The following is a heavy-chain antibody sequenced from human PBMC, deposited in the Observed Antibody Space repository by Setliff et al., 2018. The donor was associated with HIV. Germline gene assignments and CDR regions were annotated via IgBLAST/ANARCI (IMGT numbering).Heavy chain of an antibody. CDR1: GGSISSGIYY. V-gene: IGHV4-61*09. CDR2: IYTSGST. Sequence: SETLSLTCTVSGGSISSGIYYWSWIRQPAGQGLEWIGHIYTSGSTNYSPSVKSRVTISVDTFKNQFSLRLNSVTAADTAVYYCARASVGATGLYAFEIWGQGTMVTVSS. J-gene: IGHJ3*02. CDR3: ARASVGATGLYAFEI. D-gene: IGHD1-26*01.